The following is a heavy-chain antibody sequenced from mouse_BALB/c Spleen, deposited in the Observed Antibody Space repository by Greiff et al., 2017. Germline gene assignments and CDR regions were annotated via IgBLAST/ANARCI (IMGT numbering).Heavy chain of an antibody. J-gene: IGHJ2*01. D-gene: IGHD2-1*01. CDR3: TRDGNYAD. V-gene: IGHV6-6*02. CDR2: IRLKSNNYAT. CDR1: GFTFSNYW. Sequence: EVKLEESGGGLVQPGGSMKLSCVASGFTFSNYWMNWVRQSPEKGLEWVAEIRLKSNNYATHYAESVKGRFTISRDDSKSSVYLQMNNLRAEDTGIYYCTRDGNYADWGQGTTLTVSS.